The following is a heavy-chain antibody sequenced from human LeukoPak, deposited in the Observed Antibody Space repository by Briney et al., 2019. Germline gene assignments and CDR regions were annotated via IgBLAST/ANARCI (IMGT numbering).Heavy chain of an antibody. CDR1: GYTFTNYF. Sequence: GASVTVSCTASGYTFTNYFVHWVRQAPGQGLEWMGIINPSGGSTTFAQKFQGRVTMTRDTSTNTVYMEMSSLRSGDTGVYYCARGGPDLGDYWGQGTLVTVSS. D-gene: IGHD1-14*01. CDR3: ARGGPDLGDY. J-gene: IGHJ4*02. V-gene: IGHV1-46*01. CDR2: INPSGGST.